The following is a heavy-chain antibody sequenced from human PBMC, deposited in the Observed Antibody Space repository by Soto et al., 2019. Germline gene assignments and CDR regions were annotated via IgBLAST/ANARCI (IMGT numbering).Heavy chain of an antibody. CDR2: INHSGST. J-gene: IGHJ6*02. CDR1: GGSFSGYY. D-gene: IGHD6-13*01. V-gene: IGHV4-34*01. CDR3: ARELRGRYSSSWYYYGMDV. Sequence: SETLSLTCAVYGGSFSGYYWSWIRQPPGKGLEWIGEINHSGSTNYNPSLKSRVTISVDTSKNQFSLKLSSVTAADTAVYYCARELRGRYSSSWYYYGMDVWGQGTTVTVSS.